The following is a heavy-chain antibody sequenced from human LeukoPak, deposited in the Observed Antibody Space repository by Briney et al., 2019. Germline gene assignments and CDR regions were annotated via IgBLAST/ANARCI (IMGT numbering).Heavy chain of an antibody. Sequence: GASVKVSCKASGGTFSSYTISWVRQAPGQGLEWMGRIIPILGIANYAQKFQGRVTITADKSTSTAYMELSSLRSEDTAVYYCARDRNRRGYSYGSIDYWGQGTLVTVSS. D-gene: IGHD5-18*01. CDR1: GGTFSSYT. J-gene: IGHJ4*02. CDR2: IIPILGIA. V-gene: IGHV1-69*04. CDR3: ARDRNRRGYSYGSIDY.